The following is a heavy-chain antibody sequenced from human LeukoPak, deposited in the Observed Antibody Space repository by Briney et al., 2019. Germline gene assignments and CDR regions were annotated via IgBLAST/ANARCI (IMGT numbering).Heavy chain of an antibody. CDR3: ARDDAALLAAAGTWFDP. J-gene: IGHJ5*02. CDR2: INPNSGGT. V-gene: IGHV1-2*02. Sequence: GASVKVFCKASGYTFTGYYMHWVRQAPGQGLEWMGWINPNSGGTNYAQKFQGRVTMTRDTSISTAYMELSRLRSDDTAVYYCARDDAALLAAAGTWFDPWGQGTLVTVSS. D-gene: IGHD6-13*01. CDR1: GYTFTGYY.